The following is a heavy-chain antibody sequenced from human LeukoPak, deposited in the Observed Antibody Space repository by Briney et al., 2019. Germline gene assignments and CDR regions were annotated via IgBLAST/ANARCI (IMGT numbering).Heavy chain of an antibody. J-gene: IGHJ5*02. CDR3: ARGGDWFDP. CDR2: IYYSGST. Sequence: SETLSLTCTVSGGSISSDYWNWIRQPAGKGVEWIGRIYYSGSTSYHPSLKSRVTMSIDTSKNQFSLKLSSVTAAVTAVYYCARGGDWFDPWGQGTLVTVSS. CDR1: GGSISSDY. D-gene: IGHD3-16*01. V-gene: IGHV4-4*07.